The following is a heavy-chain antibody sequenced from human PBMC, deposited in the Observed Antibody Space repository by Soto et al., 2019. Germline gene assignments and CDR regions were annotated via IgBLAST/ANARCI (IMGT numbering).Heavy chain of an antibody. CDR2: IYDSGST. J-gene: IGHJ4*02. D-gene: IGHD3-10*01. CDR3: ERSSMVPVDYFDF. Sequence: SETLSVTCSVSGDSLKNHYWAWIRHSPGKGLEWIGNIYDSGSTNYSPALKSRVSMSVDTSKNLFSLKMNSVTAADTAVYYCERSSMVPVDYFDFWGQGTVLTVS. CDR1: GDSLKNHY. V-gene: IGHV4-59*11.